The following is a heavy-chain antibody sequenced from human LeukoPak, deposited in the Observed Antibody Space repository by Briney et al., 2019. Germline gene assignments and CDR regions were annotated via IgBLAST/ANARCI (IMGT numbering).Heavy chain of an antibody. CDR2: INPNSGGT. CDR3: ARVPAADPGYYGMDV. D-gene: IGHD6-13*01. CDR1: GYTFTGYY. Sequence: GASVKVSCKASGYTFTGYYMHWVRQAPGQGLEWMGWINPNSGGTNYAQKSQGRVTMTRDTSISTAYMELSRLRSDDTAVYYCARVPAADPGYYGMDVWGQGTTVTVSS. V-gene: IGHV1-2*02. J-gene: IGHJ6*02.